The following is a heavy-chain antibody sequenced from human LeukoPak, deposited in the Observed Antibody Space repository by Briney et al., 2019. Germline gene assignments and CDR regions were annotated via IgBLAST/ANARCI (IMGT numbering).Heavy chain of an antibody. Sequence: GESLRISCQGSGXSFSAYWITWVRQMPGKGLEWMGRIDPSDSHINYSASFQGHVTISVDKSISTAYLQWCSLKASDTAMYYCASVYAGDFDYWGQGTLVTVSS. J-gene: IGHJ4*02. CDR3: ASVYAGDFDY. CDR1: GXSFSAYW. CDR2: IDPSDSHI. D-gene: IGHD2-8*01. V-gene: IGHV5-10-1*01.